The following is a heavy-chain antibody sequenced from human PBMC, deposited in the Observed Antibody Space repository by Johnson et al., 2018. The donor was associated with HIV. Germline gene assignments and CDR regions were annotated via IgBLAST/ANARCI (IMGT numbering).Heavy chain of an antibody. CDR2: ISYDGSNK. J-gene: IGHJ3*01. D-gene: IGHD5/OR15-5a*01. CDR3: AKDFYVVYDWGSALDV. CDR1: EFTFSTYG. Sequence: VQLVESGGGVVQPGRSLRLSCAASEFTFSTYGMHWVRQAPGKGLEWVAVISYDGSNKDYADSVKGRFTISRDNSKNTLYLQMNSLRAEDTAVYYCAKDFYVVYDWGSALDVWGQGTMVTVSS. V-gene: IGHV3-30*18.